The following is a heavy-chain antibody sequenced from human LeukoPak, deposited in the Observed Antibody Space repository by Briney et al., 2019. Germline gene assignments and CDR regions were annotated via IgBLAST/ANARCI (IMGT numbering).Heavy chain of an antibody. Sequence: GGSLRLSCAAPGFTVSNAWMNWVRQAPGKGLEWVGRIKSKTDGGTIDYAAPVKGRFIISTDDSKNTLYLQMNSLKIEDTAIYYCTSKRVRAPAFDYWGQGTLVTVSS. CDR3: TSKRVRAPAFDY. D-gene: IGHD1-26*01. J-gene: IGHJ4*02. CDR2: IKSKTDGGTI. CDR1: GFTVSNAW. V-gene: IGHV3-15*07.